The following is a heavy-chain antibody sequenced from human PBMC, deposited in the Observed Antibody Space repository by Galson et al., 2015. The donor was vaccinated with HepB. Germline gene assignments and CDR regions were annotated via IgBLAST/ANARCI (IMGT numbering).Heavy chain of an antibody. CDR1: GFTFSSYS. D-gene: IGHD6-19*01. CDR3: ARNLYPNSSGWFYYYYYGMDV. Sequence: SLRLSCAASGFTFSSYSMNWVRQAPGKGLEWVSYISSSSSTIYYADSVKGRFTISRDNAKNSLYLQMNSLRAEDTAVYYCARNLYPNSSGWFYYYYYGMDVWGQGTTVTVSS. CDR2: ISSSSSTI. V-gene: IGHV3-48*04. J-gene: IGHJ6*02.